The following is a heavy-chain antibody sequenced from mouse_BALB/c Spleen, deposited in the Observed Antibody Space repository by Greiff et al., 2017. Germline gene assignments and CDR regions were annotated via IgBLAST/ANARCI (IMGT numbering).Heavy chain of an antibody. CDR2: IYPGDGDT. Sequence: VQLQQSGPELVKPGASVKISCKASGYAFSSSWMNWVKQRPGQGLEWIGRIYPGDGDTNYNGKFKGKATLTADKSSSTAYMQLSSLTSVDSAVYFCARQGYDYDGYYFDYWGQGTTLTVSS. V-gene: IGHV1-82*01. CDR1: GYAFSSSW. D-gene: IGHD2-4*01. CDR3: ARQGYDYDGYYFDY. J-gene: IGHJ2*01.